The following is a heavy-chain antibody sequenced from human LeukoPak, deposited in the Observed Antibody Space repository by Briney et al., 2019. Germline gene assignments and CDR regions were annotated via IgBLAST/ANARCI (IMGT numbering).Heavy chain of an antibody. D-gene: IGHD5-18*01. Sequence: GGSLRLSCSASGFTFKSYAMHWVRQAPGKGLEWVAVILYDGNNKYYADSVKGRFTISRDNSKNTLYLQMNSLRAEDTAVYYCARGRKYSYGTYYYGLDVWGQGTTVTVCS. CDR2: ILYDGNNK. CDR1: GFTFKSYA. J-gene: IGHJ6*02. CDR3: ARGRKYSYGTYYYGLDV. V-gene: IGHV3-30-3*01.